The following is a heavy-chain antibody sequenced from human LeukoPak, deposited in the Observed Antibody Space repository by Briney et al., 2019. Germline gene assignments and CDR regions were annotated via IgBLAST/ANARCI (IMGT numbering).Heavy chain of an antibody. V-gene: IGHV3-48*03. Sequence: GGSLRLSCAASGFTFSSYEMNWVRQAPGKGLEWVSYVSSSGSTIYYADPVKGRFTISRDNAKNSLYLQMNSLRAEDTAVYYCARDSGYGFEYYFDYWGQGTLVTVSS. CDR2: VSSSGSTI. D-gene: IGHD5-12*01. CDR1: GFTFSSYE. J-gene: IGHJ4*02. CDR3: ARDSGYGFEYYFDY.